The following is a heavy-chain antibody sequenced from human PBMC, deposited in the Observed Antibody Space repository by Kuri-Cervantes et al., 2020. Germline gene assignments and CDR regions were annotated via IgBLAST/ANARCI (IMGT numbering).Heavy chain of an antibody. V-gene: IGHV4-59*12. CDR3: ARVLWRGGNDH. D-gene: IGHD2-15*01. CDR2: IYYSGST. Sequence: SETLSLTCTVSGGSISSYYWSWIRQPPGKGLEWIGYIYYSGSTNYNPSPKSRVTISVDTSKNQFSLKLSPVTAADTAVYHCARVLWRGGNDHWGQGAMVTVSS. J-gene: IGHJ3*01. CDR1: GGSISSYY.